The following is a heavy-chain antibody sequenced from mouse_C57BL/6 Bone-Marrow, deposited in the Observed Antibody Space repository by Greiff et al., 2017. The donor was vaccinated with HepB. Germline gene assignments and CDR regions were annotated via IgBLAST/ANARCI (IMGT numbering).Heavy chain of an antibody. J-gene: IGHJ3*01. CDR1: GYTFTEYT. D-gene: IGHD1-1*01. CDR2: FYPGSGSI. CDR3: ARHEGAADYYGSSPAWFAY. V-gene: IGHV1-62-2*01. Sequence: QVQLKQSGAELVKPGASVKLSCKASGYTFTEYTIHWVKQRSGQGLEWIGWFYPGSGSIKYNEKFKDKATLTADKSSSTVYMELSRLTSEDSAVYFCARHEGAADYYGSSPAWFAYWGQGTLVTVSA.